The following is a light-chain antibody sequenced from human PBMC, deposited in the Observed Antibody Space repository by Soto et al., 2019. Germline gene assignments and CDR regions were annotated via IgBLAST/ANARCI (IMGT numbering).Light chain of an antibody. CDR3: CSDAGSSTFVVV. J-gene: IGLJ2*01. CDR2: EVS. V-gene: IGLV2-23*02. CDR1: SSDVGSYNL. Sequence: QSVLTQPASVSGSPGQSITISCTGTSSDVGSYNLVSWYQQHPGKAPKLMIYEVSKRPSGVSNRFSGSKSGNTASLTISGLQAEDEADYYCCSDAGSSTFVVVFGGGTKLTVL.